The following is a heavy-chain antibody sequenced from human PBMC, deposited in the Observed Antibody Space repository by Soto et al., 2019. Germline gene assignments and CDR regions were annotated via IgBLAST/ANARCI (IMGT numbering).Heavy chain of an antibody. CDR2: INHSGST. V-gene: IGHV4-34*01. CDR3: ARGLRVGYFDY. J-gene: IGHJ4*02. D-gene: IGHD1-26*01. Sequence: QVQLQQWGAGLLKPSETLSLTCAVYGGSFSGYYWSWIRQPPGKGLEWIGEINHSGSTNYNPSLKSRVTISVDTSKNQFSLQLSSVTDADTAVYYCARGLRVGYFDYWGQGTLVTVSS. CDR1: GGSFSGYY.